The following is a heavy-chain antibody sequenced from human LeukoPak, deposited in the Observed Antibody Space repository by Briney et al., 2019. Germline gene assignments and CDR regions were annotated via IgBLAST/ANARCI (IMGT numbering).Heavy chain of an antibody. CDR3: ARGRIIRGIHFDS. Sequence: SETLSLTCIVSGGSISRYYWSWLRQPPGKGLEWIGYAYSSGSTTYDPSLKSRVTISVDRSKNQFSLEVHSVTAADTAVYYCARGRIIRGIHFDSWGQGTLVTVSS. D-gene: IGHD3-10*01. CDR1: GGSISRYY. J-gene: IGHJ4*02. CDR2: AYSSGST. V-gene: IGHV4-4*09.